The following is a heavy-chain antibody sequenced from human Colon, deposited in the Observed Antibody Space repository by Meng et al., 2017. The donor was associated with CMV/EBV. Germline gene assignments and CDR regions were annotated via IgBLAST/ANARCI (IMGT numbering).Heavy chain of an antibody. Sequence: SETLSLTCRVSGASISTTEWWSWVRQTPERGLEWIGGIHYSGKTNYNPSLESRVTISVDKSENRFSLHLTSVTAADTAVYYCAHQISEVYAHSFWGQGTLVTVSS. CDR3: AHQISEVYAHSF. J-gene: IGHJ4*02. CDR1: GASISTTEW. CDR2: IHYSGKT. D-gene: IGHD2-8*01. V-gene: IGHV4-4*02.